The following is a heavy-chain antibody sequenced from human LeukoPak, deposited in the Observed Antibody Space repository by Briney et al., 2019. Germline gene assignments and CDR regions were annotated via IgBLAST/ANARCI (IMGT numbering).Heavy chain of an antibody. CDR1: GFTFSTYG. Sequence: GGSLRLSCAASGFTFSTYGMNWVRQAPGKGLEWVSSISSSSSHIYYADSVKGRFTISRDNAKNSLYLQMNSLRAEDTAVYYCAKAYCSSISCYYYFDYWGQGTLVTVSS. CDR2: ISSSSSHI. D-gene: IGHD2-2*01. CDR3: AKAYCSSISCYYYFDY. J-gene: IGHJ4*01. V-gene: IGHV3-21*01.